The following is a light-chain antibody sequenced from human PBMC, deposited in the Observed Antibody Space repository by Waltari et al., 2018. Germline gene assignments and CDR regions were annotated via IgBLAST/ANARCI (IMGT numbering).Light chain of an antibody. CDR3: TSYTTSFTVV. Sequence: QSALTQPASVSGSPGQSIIISCTGTSSDIGGYNYGSWFQQHPGRAPKLIIYGVNNRPSGISNRFSGSKSGNTASLTISGLQAEDESHYYCTSYTTSFTVVFGGGTKLTVL. CDR1: SSDIGGYNY. CDR2: GVN. V-gene: IGLV2-14*03. J-gene: IGLJ2*01.